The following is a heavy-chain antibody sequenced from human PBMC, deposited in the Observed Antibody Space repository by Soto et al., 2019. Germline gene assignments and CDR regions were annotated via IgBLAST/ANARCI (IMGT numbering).Heavy chain of an antibody. CDR3: AKEPLGDGSSGSCGIDY. Sequence: EVQFLESGGGLVQPGGSLRLSFAASGFTFSSYAMSWVRQAPGKGLEWVSTISGSGDSTYYADAVRGRFTISRDNSKNTLYLQMNSLRAEDTAVYYCAKEPLGDGSSGSCGIDYWGQGTIVTVSS. V-gene: IGHV3-23*01. D-gene: IGHD2-15*01. CDR2: ISGSGDST. J-gene: IGHJ4*02. CDR1: GFTFSSYA.